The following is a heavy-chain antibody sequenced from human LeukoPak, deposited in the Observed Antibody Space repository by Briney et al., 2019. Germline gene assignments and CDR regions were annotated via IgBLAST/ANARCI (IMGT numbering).Heavy chain of an antibody. V-gene: IGHV4-4*07. CDR1: GFTFSDYC. CDR2: IYTSGST. J-gene: IGHJ3*02. CDR3: ARGRPEWLKQAFDI. D-gene: IGHD6-19*01. Sequence: GSLRLSCAASGFTFSDYCWSWIRQPAGKGLERIGRIYTSGSTNYNPSLKSRVTMSVDTSKNQFSLKLSSVTAADTAVYYCARGRPEWLKQAFDIWGQGTMVTVSS.